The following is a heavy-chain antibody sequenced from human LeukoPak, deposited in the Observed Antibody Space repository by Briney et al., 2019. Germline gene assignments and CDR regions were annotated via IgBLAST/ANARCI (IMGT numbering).Heavy chain of an antibody. CDR1: GGSISSGGYS. CDR2: IYHSGST. J-gene: IGHJ4*02. CDR3: ARHPRDGDYRAYYFDY. V-gene: IGHV4-30-2*01. D-gene: IGHD4-17*01. Sequence: PSQTLSLTCAVSGGSISSGGYSWSWIRQPPGKGLEWIGYIYHSGSTYYNPSLKSRVTISVDRSKNQFSLKLSSVTAADTAVYYCARHPRDGDYRAYYFDYWGQGTLVTVSS.